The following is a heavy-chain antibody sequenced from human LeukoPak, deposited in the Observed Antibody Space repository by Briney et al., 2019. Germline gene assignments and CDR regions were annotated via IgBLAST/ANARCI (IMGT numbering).Heavy chain of an antibody. J-gene: IGHJ4*02. CDR2: ISGSGGST. CDR3: AKDGTGCGGDCYSDY. Sequence: GGSLRLSCAASGFTFSNYCMSGLRQAPGKGLEWVSSISGSGGSTYCAASVKGRFTISRDNSKNKLYLQMNSLRAEDTAVYYCAKDGTGCGGDCYSDYWGQGTLLTVSS. CDR1: GFTFSNYC. V-gene: IGHV3-23*01. D-gene: IGHD2-21*02.